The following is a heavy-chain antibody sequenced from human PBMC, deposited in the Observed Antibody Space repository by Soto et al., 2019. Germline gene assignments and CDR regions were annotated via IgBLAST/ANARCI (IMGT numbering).Heavy chain of an antibody. J-gene: IGHJ4*02. CDR1: GYTFTSYG. Sequence: ASVKVSCKTSGYTFTSYGITWVRQAPGQGLEWMGWICAQNGNTKYVQKFQDRVTMTTDTSTSTAYMELRSLRSDDTAMFYCARAGAASITGNFDYWGQGTLVTVSS. CDR3: ARAGAASITGNFDY. D-gene: IGHD5-12*01. V-gene: IGHV1-18*01. CDR2: ICAQNGNT.